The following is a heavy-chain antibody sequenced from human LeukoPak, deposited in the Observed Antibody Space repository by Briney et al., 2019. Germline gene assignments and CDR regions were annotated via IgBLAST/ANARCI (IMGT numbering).Heavy chain of an antibody. CDR3: ARQTALRYLPLYRWFDP. CDR1: GGSFSGYY. CDR2: INHSGST. D-gene: IGHD3-9*01. V-gene: IGHV4-34*01. Sequence: KPSETLSLTCAVYGGSFSGYYWSWIRQPPGKGLEWIGEINHSGSTNYNPSLKSRVTISVDTSKNQFSLKLSSVTAADTAVYYCARQTALRYLPLYRWFDPWGQGTLVTVSS. J-gene: IGHJ5*02.